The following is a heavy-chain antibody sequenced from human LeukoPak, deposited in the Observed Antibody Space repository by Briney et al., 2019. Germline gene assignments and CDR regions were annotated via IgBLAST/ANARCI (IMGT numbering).Heavy chain of an antibody. CDR2: ISWNSGSL. J-gene: IGHJ2*01. D-gene: IGHD3-10*01. Sequence: PGRSLRLSCAASGFIFDDYAMHWVRQAPGKGLEWVSGISWNSGSLGYADSVKGRFTISRDNAKNSLYLQMNSLRTEDTALYYCARGLGGDQGYFDLWGRGTLATVSS. V-gene: IGHV3-9*01. CDR1: GFIFDDYA. CDR3: ARGLGGDQGYFDL.